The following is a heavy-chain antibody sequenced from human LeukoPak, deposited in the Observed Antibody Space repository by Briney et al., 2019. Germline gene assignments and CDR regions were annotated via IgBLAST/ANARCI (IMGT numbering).Heavy chain of an antibody. D-gene: IGHD4-23*01. CDR1: GGSISSHNYY. V-gene: IGHV4-39*07. CDR2: IYYTGST. Sequence: SETLSLTCTVSGGSISSHNYYWGWIRQPPGKGLEWIGTIYYTGSTYYSPSLMSRVTMSADTSKNQFSLKVISVTAADTAVYYCARILRPTVVPPVDHFWGQGTLVTVSP. J-gene: IGHJ4*02. CDR3: ARILRPTVVPPVDHF.